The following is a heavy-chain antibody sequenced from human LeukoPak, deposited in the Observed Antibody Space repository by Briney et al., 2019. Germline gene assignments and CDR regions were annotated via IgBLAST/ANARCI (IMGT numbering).Heavy chain of an antibody. Sequence: ASVKVSCKASGYTFTSYDVIWVRQAAGQGLEWMGWMNPDSGNTGYAQKFQGRVTMTRDTSISTAHVELSSLTSEDTAVYYCARGIKGQQLGYWGQGTLVTVSS. CDR2: MNPDSGNT. CDR1: GYTFTSYD. V-gene: IGHV1-8*01. J-gene: IGHJ4*02. CDR3: ARGIKGQQLGY. D-gene: IGHD1/OR15-1a*01.